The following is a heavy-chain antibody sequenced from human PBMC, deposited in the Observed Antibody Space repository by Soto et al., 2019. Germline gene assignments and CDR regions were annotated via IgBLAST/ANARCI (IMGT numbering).Heavy chain of an antibody. Sequence: LSLTCTVSGRSITSSVYYWGWIRQPPGKGLEWIGSMFYGVSTYYNPSLKSRVTVSVDTSKNQFSLNLRSVTAADTAVYYCARLPSRHLVDYWGQGTLVTVSS. V-gene: IGHV4-39*01. CDR2: MFYGVST. J-gene: IGHJ4*02. CDR3: ARLPSRHLVDY. D-gene: IGHD3-3*02. CDR1: GRSITSSVYY.